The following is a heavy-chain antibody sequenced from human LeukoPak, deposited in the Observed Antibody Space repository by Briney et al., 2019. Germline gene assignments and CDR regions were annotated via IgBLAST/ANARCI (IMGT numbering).Heavy chain of an antibody. Sequence: SETLSLTCAVSGGSISSSNWWSWVRQPPGKGLEWIGEIYHSGSTNYNPSLKSRVTISVDKSKNQFSLKLSSVTAADTAAYYCARSYGDYGLGYYYFDYWGQGTLVTVSS. CDR1: GGSISSSNW. D-gene: IGHD4-17*01. CDR2: IYHSGST. J-gene: IGHJ4*02. V-gene: IGHV4-4*02. CDR3: ARSYGDYGLGYYYFDY.